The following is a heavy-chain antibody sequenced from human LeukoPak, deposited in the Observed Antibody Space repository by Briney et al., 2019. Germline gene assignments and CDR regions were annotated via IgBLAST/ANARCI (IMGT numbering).Heavy chain of an antibody. V-gene: IGHV1-2*06. J-gene: IGHJ4*02. D-gene: IGHD3-9*01. Sequence: ASVKVSCKASGYTFTGYYMHWVRQAPGQGLEWMGRINPNSGGTNYAQKFQGRVTMTRDTSISTAYMELSRLRSDDTAVYYCARNDILTGMNFDYWGQGTLVTVSS. CDR3: ARNDILTGMNFDY. CDR2: INPNSGGT. CDR1: GYTFTGYY.